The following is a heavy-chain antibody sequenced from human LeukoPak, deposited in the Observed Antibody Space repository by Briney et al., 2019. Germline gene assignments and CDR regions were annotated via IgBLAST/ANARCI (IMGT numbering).Heavy chain of an antibody. CDR2: IYSGGST. CDR1: GFTASSNY. J-gene: IGHJ3*01. D-gene: IGHD3-10*01. Sequence: GGSLRLSCAASGFTASSNYMSWVRQAQGLGLVWVSVIYSGGSTYYADSVKGRSTISRDNSKNTLYLQMDNLRAEDTAVYYCARGRGWFGVYLGAFDFWGQGTMVTVSS. CDR3: ARGRGWFGVYLGAFDF. V-gene: IGHV3-66*01.